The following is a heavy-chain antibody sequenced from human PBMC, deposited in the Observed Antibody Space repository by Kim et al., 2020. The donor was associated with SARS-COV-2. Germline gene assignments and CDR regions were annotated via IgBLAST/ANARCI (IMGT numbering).Heavy chain of an antibody. CDR1: GFTFHDHA. CDR2: IMWNTDGI. D-gene: IGHD3-3*02. V-gene: IGHV3-9*01. Sequence: GGSLRLSCIASGFTFHDHAMHWVRQAPGKGLEWVSGIMWNTDGIGYADSVKGRFTTSIDKAKNSLYLQMNSLRPEDTALYYCIKDVLAGGSDVWGQGTA. CDR3: IKDVLAGGSDV. J-gene: IGHJ6*02.